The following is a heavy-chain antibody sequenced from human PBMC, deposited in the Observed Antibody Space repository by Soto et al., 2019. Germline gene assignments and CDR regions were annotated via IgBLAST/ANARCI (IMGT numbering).Heavy chain of an antibody. CDR3: ARIDSSGGYFDY. J-gene: IGHJ4*02. CDR2: IYYSGST. D-gene: IGHD3-22*01. Sequence: SETLSLTCTVSGGSISSGGYYWSWIRQHPGKGLEWIGYIYYSGSTYYNPSLKSRVTISVDTSKNQFSLKLSSVTAADTAVYYCARIDSSGGYFDYWGQGTLVTVSS. CDR1: GGSISSGGYY. V-gene: IGHV4-31*03.